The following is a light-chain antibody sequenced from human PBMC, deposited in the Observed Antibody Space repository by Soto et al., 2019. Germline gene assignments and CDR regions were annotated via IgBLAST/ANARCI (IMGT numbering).Light chain of an antibody. Sequence: DIVMTQSPDSLAVSLGERATINCKSSQSVLYSSNNKNYLGWYQQKPGQTPKLLIYWAFTIDSGVPDRFSGSGSGTDFTLTISSLQAEDVEVYYCQQYYSPPYSFGQGTRLEIK. CDR1: QSVLYSSNNKNY. J-gene: IGKJ2*01. V-gene: IGKV4-1*01. CDR3: QQYYSPPYS. CDR2: WAF.